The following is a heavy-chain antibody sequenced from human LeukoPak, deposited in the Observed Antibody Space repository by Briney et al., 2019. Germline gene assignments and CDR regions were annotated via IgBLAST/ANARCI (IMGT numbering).Heavy chain of an antibody. CDR2: INHSGST. CDR1: GGSFSGYY. Sequence: SETLSLTCAVYGGSFSGYYWSWIRQPPGKGLEWIGEINHSGSTNYNPSLKSRVTISVDTSKNQFSLKLSSVTAADTAVYYGARGRYPHYYGMDVWGKGTTVTVSS. V-gene: IGHV4-34*01. J-gene: IGHJ6*04. CDR3: ARGRYPHYYGMDV. D-gene: IGHD1-26*01.